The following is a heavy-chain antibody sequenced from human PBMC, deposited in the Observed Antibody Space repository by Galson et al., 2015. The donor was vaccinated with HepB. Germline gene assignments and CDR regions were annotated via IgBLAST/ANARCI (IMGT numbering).Heavy chain of an antibody. V-gene: IGHV1-8*01. Sequence: SCKASGYTFTNYDINWARQATGQGLEWMGWMNPNSGTTGYAQKFQGRLTMTRSTSISTAYMELSSLRSEDTAVYYCARGRPCSSTSCFPFDAFHIWGQGTVVTVSS. CDR2: MNPNSGTT. CDR3: ARGRPCSSTSCFPFDAFHI. D-gene: IGHD2-2*01. J-gene: IGHJ3*02. CDR1: GYTFTNYD.